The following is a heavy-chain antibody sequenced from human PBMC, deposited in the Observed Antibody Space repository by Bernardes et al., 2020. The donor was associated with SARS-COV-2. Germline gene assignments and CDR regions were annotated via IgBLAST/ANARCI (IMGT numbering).Heavy chain of an antibody. V-gene: IGHV4-34*01. CDR3: ARDCASGGSCQGFDP. D-gene: IGHD2-15*01. CDR2: INHSGST. CDR1: GGSFSGYY. J-gene: IGHJ5*02. Sequence: SETLSLTCAVYGGSFSGYYWSWIRQPPGKGLEWIGEINHSGSTNYNPSLKSRVTISVDTSKNQFSLKLSSVTAADTAVYYCARDCASGGSCQGFDPWGQGTLVTVSS.